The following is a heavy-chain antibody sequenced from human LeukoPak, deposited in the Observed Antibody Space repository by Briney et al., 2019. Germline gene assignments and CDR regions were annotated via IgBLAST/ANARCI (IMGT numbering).Heavy chain of an antibody. J-gene: IGHJ4*02. Sequence: SETLSLTCNVSGASMSSNYWSWIRQPPGKGLEWVGYIYHSGNTNYSPSLESRVTMSVDESKNQFSLRVHFVSAADTAVYYCASTRRAAVAGRFDSWGQGTLVTVSS. CDR3: ASTRRAAVAGRFDS. V-gene: IGHV4-4*09. CDR2: IYHSGNT. D-gene: IGHD6-19*01. CDR1: GASMSSNY.